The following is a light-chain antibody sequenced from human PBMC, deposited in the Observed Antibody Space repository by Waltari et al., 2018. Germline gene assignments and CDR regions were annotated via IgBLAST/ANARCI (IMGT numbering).Light chain of an antibody. V-gene: IGLV1-44*01. CDR1: SSNIGSHT. Sequence: QSVLPQPPSTSGTPGPRVTISCSGTSSNIGSHTVNWFQHLPGTAPQLLIYRNGERPPGGPDRFAGSKAGTAASRAISGLQSEDEADYYCATWDDSLNGLSLSGLVVFGGGTKLTVL. CDR3: ATWDDSLNGLSLSGLVV. CDR2: RNG. J-gene: IGLJ2*01.